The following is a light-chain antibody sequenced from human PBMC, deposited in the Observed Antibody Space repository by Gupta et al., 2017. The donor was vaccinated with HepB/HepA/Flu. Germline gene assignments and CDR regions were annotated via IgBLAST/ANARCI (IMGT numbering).Light chain of an antibody. V-gene: IGLV1-40*01. CDR2: GNS. CDR1: SPNIGAGYD. J-gene: IGLJ3*02. CDR3: QSYDSSLSGSV. Sequence: QSVLTQPPSAYGAPGQRVTISCTGRSPNIGAGYDVHWYQQLPGTAPKLLIYGNSNRPSGVPDRFSGSKSGTSASLAITGLQAEDEADYYCQSYDSSLSGSVFGGGTKLTVL.